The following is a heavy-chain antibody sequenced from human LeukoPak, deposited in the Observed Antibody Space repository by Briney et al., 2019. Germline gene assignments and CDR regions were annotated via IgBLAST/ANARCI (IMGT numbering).Heavy chain of an antibody. CDR3: ARVNIAVNWFDP. CDR2: INPNSGGT. CDR1: GYTFTSYG. Sequence: ASVKVSCKASGYTFTSYGISWVRQAPGQGLEWMGWINPNSGGTNYAQKFQGRVTMTRDTSISTAYMELSRLRSDDTAVYYCARVNIAVNWFDPWGQGTLVTVSS. D-gene: IGHD6-19*01. V-gene: IGHV1-2*02. J-gene: IGHJ5*02.